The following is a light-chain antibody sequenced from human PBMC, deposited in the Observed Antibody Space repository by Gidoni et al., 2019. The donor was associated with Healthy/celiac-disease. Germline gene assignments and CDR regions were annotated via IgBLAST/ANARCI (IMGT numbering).Light chain of an antibody. CDR1: QGISSY. J-gene: IGKJ1*01. V-gene: IGKV1-8*01. CDR3: QQYYSYPQT. CDR2: AAS. Sequence: AIRMTHSPSSFSASTGDRVTITCRASQGISSYLAWYQQKPGKAPNLLIYAASTLQSGLPSRFSGSGSGKDFTLTISCLQSEDFATYYCQQYYSYPQTFGQGTKVEIK.